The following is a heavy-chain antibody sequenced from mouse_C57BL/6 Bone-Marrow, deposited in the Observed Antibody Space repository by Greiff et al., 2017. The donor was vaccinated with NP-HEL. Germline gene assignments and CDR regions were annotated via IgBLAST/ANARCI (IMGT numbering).Heavy chain of an antibody. V-gene: IGHV14-4*01. D-gene: IGHD4-1*01. CDR1: GFNIKDDY. J-gene: IGHJ3*01. Sequence: VQLQQSGAELVRPGASVKLSCTASGFNIKDDYMHWVKQRPEQGLEWIGWIDPENGDTEYASKFQGKATITADTSSNTAYLQLSSLTSEDTAVYYCTTCWDWFAYWGQGTLVTVSA. CDR3: TTCWDWFAY. CDR2: IDPENGDT.